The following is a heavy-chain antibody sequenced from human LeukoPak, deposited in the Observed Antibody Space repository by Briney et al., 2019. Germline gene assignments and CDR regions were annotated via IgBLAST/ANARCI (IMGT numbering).Heavy chain of an antibody. Sequence: ASVKVSCKASGYTFTGFYIHWVRQAPGQGLEWMGCINPNSGGTNYAQKLQDRVTMTRDTSISTAYMELSSLRSDDTAIYYCARPLTTSGWYFDLWGRGTLVTVSS. D-gene: IGHD1-14*01. CDR2: INPNSGGT. J-gene: IGHJ2*01. V-gene: IGHV1-2*02. CDR1: GYTFTGFY. CDR3: ARPLTTSGWYFDL.